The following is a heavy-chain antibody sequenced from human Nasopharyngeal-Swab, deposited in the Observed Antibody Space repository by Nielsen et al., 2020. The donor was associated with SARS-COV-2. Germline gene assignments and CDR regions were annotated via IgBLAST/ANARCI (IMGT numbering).Heavy chain of an antibody. CDR2: IDPSDSYT. CDR3: ARRQTTVVTLDAFDI. Sequence: GESLKISCKGSGYSFTSYWISWVRRMPGKGLEWMGRIDPSDSYTNYSPSFQGHVTISADKSISTAYLQWSSLKASDTAMYYCARRQTTVVTLDAFDIWGQGTMVTVSS. V-gene: IGHV5-10-1*01. D-gene: IGHD4-23*01. J-gene: IGHJ3*02. CDR1: GYSFTSYW.